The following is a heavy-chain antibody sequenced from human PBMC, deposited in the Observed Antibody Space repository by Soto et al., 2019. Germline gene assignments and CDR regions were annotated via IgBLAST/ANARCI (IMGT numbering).Heavy chain of an antibody. D-gene: IGHD3-10*01. CDR1: GFTFSSYA. CDR3: ANHLWFGELSN. CDR2: ISGSGGST. Sequence: EVQLLESGGGLVQPGGSLRLSCAASGFTFSSYAMSWVRQAPGKGLEWVSAISGSGGSTYYADSVKGRFTISRDNSKNTLYLQMNILRAEDTAIYCCANHLWFGELSNWGQGTLVTVSS. V-gene: IGHV3-23*01. J-gene: IGHJ4*02.